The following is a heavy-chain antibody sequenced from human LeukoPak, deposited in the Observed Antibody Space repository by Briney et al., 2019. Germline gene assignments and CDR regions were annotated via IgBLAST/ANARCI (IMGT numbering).Heavy chain of an antibody. V-gene: IGHV4-4*07. CDR2: IYTSGST. CDR1: GVSISSHY. D-gene: IGHD2-15*01. J-gene: IGHJ4*02. Sequence: PSETLSLTCTVSGVSISSHYWSWIRQPAGKGLEWIGRIYTSGSTNYNPSLNSRVTISVDKSKNHLSLNLSSVTAADTAFYYCARDWRYCSVGSCSYYFDYWGQGGLVTVSS. CDR3: ARDWRYCSVGSCSYYFDY.